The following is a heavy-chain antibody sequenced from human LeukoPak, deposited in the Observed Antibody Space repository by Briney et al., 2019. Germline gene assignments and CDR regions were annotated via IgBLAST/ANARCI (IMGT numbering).Heavy chain of an antibody. CDR3: ARVKFYSNYYFDY. D-gene: IGHD4-11*01. CDR2: IHASGPT. Sequence: SETLSLTCTVSGGSISTYYWSWIRRPPGKGLEWIAYIHASGPTNYNPSLKSRITISVDTSKNQFSLKLSSVTAADTAVYYCARVKFYSNYYFDYWGQGTLVTVSS. J-gene: IGHJ4*02. V-gene: IGHV4-4*09. CDR1: GGSISTYY.